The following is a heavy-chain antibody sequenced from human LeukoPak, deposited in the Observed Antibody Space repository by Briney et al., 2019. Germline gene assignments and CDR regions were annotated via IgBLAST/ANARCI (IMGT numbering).Heavy chain of an antibody. Sequence: SETLSLTCTVSGGSISSYYWSWIRQPAGKGLEWIGRIYTSGSTNYNPSLKSRVTMSVDTSKNQFSLRLSSVTAADTAVYYCARARIAVAGTTYYFDYWGQGTLVTVSS. V-gene: IGHV4-4*07. D-gene: IGHD6-19*01. CDR2: IYTSGST. J-gene: IGHJ4*02. CDR3: ARARIAVAGTTYYFDY. CDR1: GGSISSYY.